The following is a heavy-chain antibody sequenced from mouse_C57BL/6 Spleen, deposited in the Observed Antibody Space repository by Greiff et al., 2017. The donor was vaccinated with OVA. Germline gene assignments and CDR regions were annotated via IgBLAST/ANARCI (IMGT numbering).Heavy chain of an antibody. CDR2: IDPSDSYT. Sequence: QVQLQQPGAELVMPGASVKLSCKASGYTFTSYWMHWVKQRPGQGLEWIGEIDPSDSYTNYNQKFKGKSTLTVDKSTSTAYMQLSSLTSEDCAVYYCARGNGGMDYWGQGTTLTVSS. CDR1: GYTFTSYW. J-gene: IGHJ2*01. CDR3: ARGNGGMDY. V-gene: IGHV1-69*01. D-gene: IGHD1-1*02.